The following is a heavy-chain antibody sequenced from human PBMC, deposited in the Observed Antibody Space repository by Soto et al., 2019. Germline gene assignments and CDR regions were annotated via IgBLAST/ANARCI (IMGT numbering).Heavy chain of an antibody. Sequence: PGGSLRLSCSGSGFPFSNAWINWVRHVPGKGLEWVGRIKSRALGGTTDFAAHIRGRFAITRDDSRNVAYMQMNSLHTEDTAIYYCTTDSYSSMVVVRCDFWGHGSLVTISS. J-gene: IGHJ4*01. V-gene: IGHV3-15*07. D-gene: IGHD2-15*01. CDR1: GFPFSNAW. CDR2: IKSRALGGTT. CDR3: TTDSYSSMVVVRCDF.